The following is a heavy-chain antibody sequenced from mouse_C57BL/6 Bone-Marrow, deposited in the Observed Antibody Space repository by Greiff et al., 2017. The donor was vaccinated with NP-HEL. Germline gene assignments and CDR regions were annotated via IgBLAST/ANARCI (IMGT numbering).Heavy chain of an antibody. V-gene: IGHV1-42*01. Sequence: EVQLQQSGPELVKPGASVKISCKASGYSFTGYYMNWVKQSPEKSLEWIGEINPSTGGTTYNQKFKAKATLTVDKSSSTAYMQLKSLTSEDSAVYYCARRRLYGLYYFDYWGQGTTLTVSS. CDR1: GYSFTGYY. D-gene: IGHD1-1*02. CDR3: ARRRLYGLYYFDY. CDR2: INPSTGGT. J-gene: IGHJ2*01.